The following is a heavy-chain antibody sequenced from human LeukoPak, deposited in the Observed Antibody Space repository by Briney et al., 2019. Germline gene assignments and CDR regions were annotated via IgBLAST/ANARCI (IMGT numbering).Heavy chain of an antibody. J-gene: IGHJ3*02. D-gene: IGHD3-22*01. V-gene: IGHV4-30-2*01. CDR3: AREGVTTMARAFDI. CDR2: IYHSGST. Sequence: SETLSLTCTVSGGSISSGGYYWSWIRQPPGKGLEWIGYIYHSGSTYYNPFLRSRVTISVDRSKNQFSLKLSSVTAADTAVYYCAREGVTTMARAFDIWGQGTMVTVSS. CDR1: GGSISSGGYY.